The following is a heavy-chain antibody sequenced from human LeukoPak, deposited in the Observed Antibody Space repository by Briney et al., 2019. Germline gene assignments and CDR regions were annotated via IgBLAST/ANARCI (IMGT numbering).Heavy chain of an antibody. CDR2: INHSGST. V-gene: IGHV4-34*01. Sequence: SETLSLTCAVYGGSFSGYYWSWIRQPPGKGLEWIWEINHSGSTNYNPSLKSRVTISVDTSKNQFSLKLSSVTAADTAVYYCARGRELGTYYDFWSGYYRGAWFDPWGQGTLVTVSS. J-gene: IGHJ5*02. CDR3: ARGRELGTYYDFWSGYYRGAWFDP. CDR1: GGSFSGYY. D-gene: IGHD3-3*01.